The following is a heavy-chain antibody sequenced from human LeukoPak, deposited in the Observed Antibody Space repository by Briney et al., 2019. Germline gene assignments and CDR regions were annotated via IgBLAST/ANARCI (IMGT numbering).Heavy chain of an antibody. CDR2: ISAYNGNT. D-gene: IGHD6-6*01. V-gene: IGHV1-18*01. CDR1: GYTFTSYG. Sequence: ASVKASCKASGYTFTSYGISWVRQAPGQGLEWMGWISAYNGNTNYARKLQGRVTMTTDTSTSTAYMELRSLRSDDTAVYYCARTKARSAAPPPSNDYWGQGTLVTVSS. CDR3: ARTKARSAAPPPSNDY. J-gene: IGHJ4*02.